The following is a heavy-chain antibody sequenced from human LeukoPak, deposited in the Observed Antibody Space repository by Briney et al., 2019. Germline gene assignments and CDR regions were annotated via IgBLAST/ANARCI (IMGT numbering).Heavy chain of an antibody. CDR2: IMPLFNTA. J-gene: IGHJ6*03. CDR1: GGTFSSYS. CDR3: ARVDRYHYYLDV. Sequence: ASVKVSCKASGGTFSSYSITWVRQAPGQGLEWMGGIMPLFNTANYAQQFQGRVTITTDESASTAYMELSSLRFEDTAMYYCARVDRYHYYLDVWGKGTTVTVSS. V-gene: IGHV1-69*05.